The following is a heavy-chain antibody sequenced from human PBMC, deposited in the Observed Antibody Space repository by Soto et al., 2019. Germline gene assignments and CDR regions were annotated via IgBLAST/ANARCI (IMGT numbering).Heavy chain of an antibody. J-gene: IGHJ4*01. Sequence: GGSMRLSGAVAGFAFTNAWRNWVRHSPGKGMEWVGRVKSKADGETTDYAAPVKGRFTVSRDDSKNMLYLQMNSLKTEDTAVCYWSTVLRWSLGFDYWAHGTLVTSP. V-gene: IGHV3-15*07. CDR3: STVLRWSLGFDY. D-gene: IGHD4-17*01. CDR2: VKSKADGETT. CDR1: GFAFTNAW.